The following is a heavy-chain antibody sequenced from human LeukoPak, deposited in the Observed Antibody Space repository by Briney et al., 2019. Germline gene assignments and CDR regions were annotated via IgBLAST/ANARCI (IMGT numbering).Heavy chain of an antibody. CDR3: ARSPPLWFGELTRKYYFDY. D-gene: IGHD3-10*01. CDR2: IYHSGST. CDR1: GYSISSGYY. V-gene: IGHV4-38-2*02. Sequence: SETLSLTCTVSGYSISSGYYWGWIRQPPGKGLEWIGSIYHSGSTYYNPSLKSRVTISVDTSKNQFSLKLSSVTAADTAVYYCARSPPLWFGELTRKYYFDYWGQGTLVTVSS. J-gene: IGHJ4*02.